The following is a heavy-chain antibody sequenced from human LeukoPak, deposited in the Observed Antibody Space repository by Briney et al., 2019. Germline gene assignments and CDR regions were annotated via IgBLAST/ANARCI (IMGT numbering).Heavy chain of an antibody. J-gene: IGHJ5*02. CDR1: GGSINSGGYY. CDR3: ARLPGYFGAS. CDR2: IYYSGGT. D-gene: IGHD4-17*01. Sequence: SQTLSLTCTVSGGSINSGGYYWNWIRQHPGKGLEWIGYIYYSGGTYYNPSLKSRVTISADTSKNQFSLKLSSVTAADTAVYYCARLPGYFGASWGQGTLVTVSS. V-gene: IGHV4-31*03.